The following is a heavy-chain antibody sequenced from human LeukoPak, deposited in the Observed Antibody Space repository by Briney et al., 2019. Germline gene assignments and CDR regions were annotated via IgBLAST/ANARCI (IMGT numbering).Heavy chain of an antibody. CDR2: INHSGST. CDR3: SCGANSRQPPPQYYFDY. J-gene: IGHJ4*02. D-gene: IGHD2-21*01. CDR1: GVSFSGYY. V-gene: IGHV4-34*03. Sequence: SETLSLTCAVYGVSFSGYYWSWIRQPPGKGLKWIGEINHSGSTNYNPSLKSRVTISVDTYKNQFSLKLNSVTAADAAVDLYSCGANSRQPPPQYYFDYWGQGTLVTVSS.